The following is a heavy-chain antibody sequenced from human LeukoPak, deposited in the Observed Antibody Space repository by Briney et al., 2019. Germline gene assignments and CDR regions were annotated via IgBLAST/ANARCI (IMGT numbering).Heavy chain of an antibody. V-gene: IGHV6-1*01. CDR2: TYYGSEWYY. J-gene: IGHJ4*02. CDR3: ARGKMTTGFDY. Sequence: SQTLSLTCAISGDSVSSNSAAWKWIRQSSSRGLEWLGRTYYGSEWYYDYVLSLKSRITINPDTSKNQFSLQLNSVTPEDAAVYYCARGKMTTGFDYWGQGTLVTVSS. D-gene: IGHD4-17*01. CDR1: GDSVSSNSAA.